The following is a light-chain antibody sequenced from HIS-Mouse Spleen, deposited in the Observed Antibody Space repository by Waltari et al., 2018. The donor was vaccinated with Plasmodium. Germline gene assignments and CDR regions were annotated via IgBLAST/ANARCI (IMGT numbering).Light chain of an antibody. CDR2: GAS. Sequence: ELVLTQSPGTLSLSPGERATLSCRASQSVSSSYLAWYQQKPGQAPRLLIYGASSRATGIPDRFSGSGSGTDFTLTISRLEPEDFAVYYCQQYGSSPFGPGTKVDIK. J-gene: IGKJ3*01. V-gene: IGKV3-20*01. CDR3: QQYGSSP. CDR1: QSVSSSY.